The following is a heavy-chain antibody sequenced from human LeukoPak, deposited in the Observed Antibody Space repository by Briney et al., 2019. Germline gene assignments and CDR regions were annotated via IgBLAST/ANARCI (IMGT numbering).Heavy chain of an antibody. CDR3: ARVRKSSSWYYYFDY. Sequence: GGSLRLSCAASGFTFSSYWMSWVRQAPGKGLEWVANIKQDGSEKYYVDPVKGRFTISRDNAKNSLYLQMNSLRAEDTAVYYCARVRKSSSWYYYFDYWGQGTLVTVSS. CDR2: IKQDGSEK. J-gene: IGHJ4*02. D-gene: IGHD6-13*01. V-gene: IGHV3-7*01. CDR1: GFTFSSYW.